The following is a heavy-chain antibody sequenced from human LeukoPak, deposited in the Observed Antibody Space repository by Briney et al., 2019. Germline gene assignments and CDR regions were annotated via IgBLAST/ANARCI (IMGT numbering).Heavy chain of an antibody. D-gene: IGHD2-15*01. CDR1: GFTFSSSA. J-gene: IGHJ4*02. CDR3: AKDSPVATR. Sequence: GGSLRLSCAASGFTFSSSAISWVRQAPGKGLEWVSSITDSGDGTYYADSVKGRFTISRDDSKNTLFLQMNSLRAEDTAVYYCAKDSPVATRWGQGTLVTVSS. V-gene: IGHV3-23*01. CDR2: ITDSGDGT.